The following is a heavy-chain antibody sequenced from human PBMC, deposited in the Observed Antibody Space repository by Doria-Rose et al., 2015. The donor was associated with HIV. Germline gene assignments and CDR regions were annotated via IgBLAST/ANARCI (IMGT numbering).Heavy chain of an antibody. CDR1: GVSLSSPGMG. D-gene: IGHD6-13*01. Sequence: GPVLVKPTETLTLTCTVSGVSLSSPGMGVSWIRQPPGKALEWLANIFSDDERSFTTSLKSRLTISSRTSKSQVVLTMTDMDTVDTATYYCARIKSSRWYHKYYFDFWGQGTLVIVSA. V-gene: IGHV2-26*01. CDR2: IFSDDER. J-gene: IGHJ4*02. CDR3: ARIKSSRWYHKYYFDF.